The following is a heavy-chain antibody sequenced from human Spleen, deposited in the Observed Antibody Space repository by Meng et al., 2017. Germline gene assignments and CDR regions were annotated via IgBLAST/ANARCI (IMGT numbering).Heavy chain of an antibody. Sequence: QVQSTGLVAGRLKPSETLSPTCVVSGVSSSDYSWSWIRQPPGKGLEWIGEINHSGSTNYNPSLESRATISVDTSQNNLSLKLSSVTAADSAVYYCARGPTTMAHDFDYWGQGTLVTVSS. CDR3: ARGPTTMAHDFDY. CDR2: INHSGST. V-gene: IGHV4-34*01. J-gene: IGHJ4*02. CDR1: GVSSSDYS. D-gene: IGHD4-11*01.